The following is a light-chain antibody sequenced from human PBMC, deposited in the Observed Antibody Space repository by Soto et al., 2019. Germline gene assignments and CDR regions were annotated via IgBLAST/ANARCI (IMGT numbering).Light chain of an antibody. CDR1: SSDVGGYNY. V-gene: IGLV2-14*03. Sequence: QSVLTQPASVSVSPGQSITSSCTGTSSDVGGYNYVSWYQHHPGKASKLIIYDVTNRPSGVSNPFSGSKSGNTASLTISGLQPEDEADYYCSSYTTSNTRQIVFGTGTKVTVL. J-gene: IGLJ1*01. CDR2: DVT. CDR3: SSYTTSNTRQIV.